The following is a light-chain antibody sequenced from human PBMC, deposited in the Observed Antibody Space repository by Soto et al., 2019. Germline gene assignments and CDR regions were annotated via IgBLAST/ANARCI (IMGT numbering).Light chain of an antibody. CDR3: QQYGSPPPT. Sequence: EIVLTQSPGTLSLSPGERATLSCRASQSVSSSYLAWYQQKPGQAPRLLIYGASSRATGIPDRFSGSGSGTDFTLIISRLEPEDFAVYYCQQYGSPPPTFGGGTKVEIK. J-gene: IGKJ4*01. V-gene: IGKV3-20*01. CDR1: QSVSSSY. CDR2: GAS.